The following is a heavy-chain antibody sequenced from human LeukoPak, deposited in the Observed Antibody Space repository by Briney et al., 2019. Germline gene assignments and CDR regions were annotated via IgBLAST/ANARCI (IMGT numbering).Heavy chain of an antibody. D-gene: IGHD2-2*02. V-gene: IGHV4-61*02. CDR3: ARDRGYCSSTSCNI. CDR1: GGSISSGSYY. CDR2: IYTSGST. Sequence: TLSLTCTVSGGSISSGSYYWSWIRQPAGKGLEWIERIYTSGSTNYNPSLKSRVTISVDTSKNQFSLKLSSVTAADTAVYYCARDRGYCSSTSCNIWGQGTLVTVSS. J-gene: IGHJ4*02.